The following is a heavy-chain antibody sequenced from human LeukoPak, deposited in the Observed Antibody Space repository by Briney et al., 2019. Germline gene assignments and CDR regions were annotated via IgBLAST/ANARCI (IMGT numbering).Heavy chain of an antibody. Sequence: GGSLRLSCAASGFSFSNYGMHWIRQAPGKGLEWVAFIRYDGSNKYYADSVKGRFTISRDNSKNTLYLQMNSLRAEDTAVYYCAKPHFDDWGQGTLVTVSS. J-gene: IGHJ4*02. V-gene: IGHV3-30*02. CDR2: IRYDGSNK. CDR1: GFSFSNYG. CDR3: AKPHFDD.